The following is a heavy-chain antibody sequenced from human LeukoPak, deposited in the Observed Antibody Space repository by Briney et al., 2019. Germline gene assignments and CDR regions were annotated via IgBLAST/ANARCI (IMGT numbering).Heavy chain of an antibody. CDR1: GYTFTGYY. D-gene: IGHD3-22*01. Sequence: ASVKVSCKASGYTFTGYYMHWVWQAPGQGLEWMGWINPNSGGRNYAQKFQGRVSMTRDTSISTAYMERSRLRSDDTAVYYCANPLYDSSGYYYVAAFDIWGQGTMVTVSS. V-gene: IGHV1-2*02. CDR2: INPNSGGR. J-gene: IGHJ3*02. CDR3: ANPLYDSSGYYYVAAFDI.